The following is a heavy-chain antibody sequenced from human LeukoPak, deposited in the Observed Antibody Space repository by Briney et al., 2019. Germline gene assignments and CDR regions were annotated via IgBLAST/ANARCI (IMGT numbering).Heavy chain of an antibody. CDR2: ISSSGSTI. CDR1: GFTLSDYY. Sequence: GGSLRLSCAASGFTLSDYYMSWIRQAPGKGLEWVSYISSSGSTIYYADSVKGRFTISRDNAKNSLYLQMNSLRAEDTAVYYCARDPVRGVVDYWGQGTLVTVSS. D-gene: IGHD3-10*01. CDR3: ARDPVRGVVDY. V-gene: IGHV3-11*01. J-gene: IGHJ4*02.